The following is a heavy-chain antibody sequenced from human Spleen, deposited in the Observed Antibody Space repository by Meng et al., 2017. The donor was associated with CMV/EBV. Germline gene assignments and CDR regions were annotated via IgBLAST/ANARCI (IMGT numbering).Heavy chain of an antibody. D-gene: IGHD5-12*01. Sequence: ASVKVSCKASGYTFTGYYIHWVRQAPGQGLEWMGWMNPNSGDTNYAQKFQGRVTMTRDTSITAAYMELTRLRSDDTALYYCARNSGQNYYYGLDVWGQGTTVTVS. V-gene: IGHV1-2*02. CDR1: GYTFTGYY. J-gene: IGHJ6*01. CDR3: ARNSGQNYYYGLDV. CDR2: MNPNSGDT.